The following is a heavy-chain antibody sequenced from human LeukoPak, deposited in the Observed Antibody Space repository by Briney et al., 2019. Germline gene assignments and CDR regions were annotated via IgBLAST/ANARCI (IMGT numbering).Heavy chain of an antibody. Sequence: SGPTLVKPTQTLTLTCTFSGFSLSTSGVGVGWIRQPPGKALEWLALIYWDDDKRYSPSLKSRLTITKDTSKNQVVLTMTNMDPVDTATYYCAHVGTRTGRWPRENYFDYWGQGTLVTVSS. CDR1: GFSLSTSGVG. CDR3: AHVGTRTGRWPRENYFDY. V-gene: IGHV2-5*02. CDR2: IYWDDDK. D-gene: IGHD4-23*01. J-gene: IGHJ4*02.